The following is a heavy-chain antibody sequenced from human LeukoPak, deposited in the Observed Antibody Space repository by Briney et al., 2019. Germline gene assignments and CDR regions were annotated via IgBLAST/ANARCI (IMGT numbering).Heavy chain of an antibody. J-gene: IGHJ5*02. D-gene: IGHD3-3*01. Sequence: GSSVKVSCKASGGTFSSYAISWVRQAPGQGLEWMGRIIPIFGTANYAQKFQGRVTITTDESTSTAYMELSSLRSEDTAVYYCARDQITIFGVVISWFDPWGQGTLVTVSP. CDR2: IIPIFGTA. CDR1: GGTFSSYA. V-gene: IGHV1-69*05. CDR3: ARDQITIFGVVISWFDP.